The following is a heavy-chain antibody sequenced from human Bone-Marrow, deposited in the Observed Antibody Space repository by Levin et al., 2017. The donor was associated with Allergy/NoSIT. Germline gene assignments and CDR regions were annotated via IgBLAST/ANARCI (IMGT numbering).Heavy chain of an antibody. D-gene: IGHD3-3*01. CDR1: GFTFSSYA. CDR3: AKDSITIFGVVINLDY. J-gene: IGHJ4*02. V-gene: IGHV3-23*01. CDR2: ISGSGGST. Sequence: GGSLRLSCAASGFTFSSYAMSWVRQAPGKGLEWVSAISGSGGSTYYADSVKGRFTISRDNSKNTLYLQMNSLRAEDTAVYYCAKDSITIFGVVINLDYWGQGTLVTVSS.